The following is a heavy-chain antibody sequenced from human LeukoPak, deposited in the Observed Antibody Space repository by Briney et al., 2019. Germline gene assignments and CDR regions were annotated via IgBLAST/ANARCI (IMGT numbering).Heavy chain of an antibody. J-gene: IGHJ4*02. CDR1: GDSISSGSYY. D-gene: IGHD5-18*01. V-gene: IGHV4-61*02. Sequence: PSETLSLTCTVSGDSISSGSYYWRWIRQPPGKGLEWIGRIYSSGSTNYNPSLKSRVTISVDTSKNQFSLKLSSVTAADTAVYYCAREGQLSGYFDYWGQGTLVTVSS. CDR2: IYSSGST. CDR3: AREGQLSGYFDY.